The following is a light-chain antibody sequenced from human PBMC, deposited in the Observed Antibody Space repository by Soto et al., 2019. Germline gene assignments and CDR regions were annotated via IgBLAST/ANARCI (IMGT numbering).Light chain of an antibody. CDR1: QGISSY. Sequence: DLQLTQSPSFLSASVGDRVTITCRASQGISSYLGWYQQKPGKAPNLLIFAASTLQDGVPSRFSGSGSGADFTLTISDLQPEDCATYYCQQVNSYPYTFGQGTTLEI. CDR3: QQVNSYPYT. J-gene: IGKJ2*01. V-gene: IGKV1-9*01. CDR2: AAS.